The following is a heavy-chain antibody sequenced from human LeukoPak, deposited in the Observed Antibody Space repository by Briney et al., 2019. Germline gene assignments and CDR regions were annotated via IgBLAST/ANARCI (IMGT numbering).Heavy chain of an antibody. Sequence: GGSLRLSCAASGFTFSSYWMSWVRQAPGKGLEWVANIKQDGSEKYYVDSVKGRFTISRDNAKNSLYLQMNSLRAEDTAVYYCARIDCGGSCYGYYWGQGTLVTVSS. V-gene: IGHV3-7*01. J-gene: IGHJ4*02. CDR3: ARIDCGGSCYGYY. D-gene: IGHD2-15*01. CDR2: IKQDGSEK. CDR1: GFTFSSYW.